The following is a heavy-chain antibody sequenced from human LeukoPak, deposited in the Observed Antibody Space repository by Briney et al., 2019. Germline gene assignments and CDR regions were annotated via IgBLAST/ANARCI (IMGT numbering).Heavy chain of an antibody. CDR3: AGGVDTAKVRNYFDY. CDR1: GGTFSGYA. Sequence: ASVKVSCKASGGTFSGYAISWVRQAPGQGLGWMGGIIPIFGTANYAQKFQGRVTITADKSTSTAYMELSSLRSEDTAVYYCAGGVDTAKVRNYFDYWGQGTLVTVSS. D-gene: IGHD5-18*01. CDR2: IIPIFGTA. J-gene: IGHJ4*02. V-gene: IGHV1-69*06.